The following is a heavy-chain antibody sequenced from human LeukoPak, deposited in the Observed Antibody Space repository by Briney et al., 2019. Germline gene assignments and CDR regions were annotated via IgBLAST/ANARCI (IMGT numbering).Heavy chain of an antibody. V-gene: IGHV3-23*01. J-gene: IGHJ4*02. CDR1: GFTFSSYA. CDR3: AKRQTRVGAFDY. CDR2: TSGSGGST. Sequence: GGSLRLSCAASGFTFSSYAMSWVRQAPGKGLEWVSATSGSGGSTYYADSVKGRFTISRDNSKNTLYLQMNSLRAEDTAVYYCAKRQTRVGAFDYWGQGTLVTVSS. D-gene: IGHD1-26*01.